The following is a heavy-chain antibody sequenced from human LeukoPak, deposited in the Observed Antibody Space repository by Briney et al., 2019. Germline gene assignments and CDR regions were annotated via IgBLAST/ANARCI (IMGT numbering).Heavy chain of an antibody. J-gene: IGHJ6*03. Sequence: PSETLSLTCTVSGYSISSGYYWGWIRQPPGKGLEWIGSIYHSGSTYYNPSLKSRVTISVDTSKNQFSLKLSSVTAADTAVYYCARAGGSYHAGVGYMDVWGKGTTVTVSS. CDR2: IYHSGST. D-gene: IGHD1-26*01. CDR3: ARAGGSYHAGVGYMDV. CDR1: GYSISSGYY. V-gene: IGHV4-38-2*02.